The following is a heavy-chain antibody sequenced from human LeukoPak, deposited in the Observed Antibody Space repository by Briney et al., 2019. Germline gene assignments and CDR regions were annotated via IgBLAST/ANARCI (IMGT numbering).Heavy chain of an antibody. CDR2: IIPIFGTA. CDR3: ARDMTTLNNWFDP. Sequence: SVKVSCKASGGTFSSYAISWVRQAPGQGLEWMGGIIPIFGTANYAQKFQGRVTITADESTSTAYMELSSLRSEDTAVYYCARDMTTLNNWFDPWGQGTLVTVSS. V-gene: IGHV1-69*13. J-gene: IGHJ5*02. D-gene: IGHD4-11*01. CDR1: GGTFSSYA.